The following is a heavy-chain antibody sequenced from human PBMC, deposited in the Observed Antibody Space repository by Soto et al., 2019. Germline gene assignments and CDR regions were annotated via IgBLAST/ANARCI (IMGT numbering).Heavy chain of an antibody. D-gene: IGHD2-21*01. Sequence: PGGSLRLFCAASGFTFSNYDMSWVRQAPGKGLEWVSGVSSSGSSTYYADSVKGRFTISRDNPKNTLYLQMSSLSAADTAVYYCARRDCGSGTNCEFGAPAFDYWGQGNLVIVSS. J-gene: IGHJ4*02. CDR1: GFTFSNYD. V-gene: IGHV3-23*01. CDR3: ARRDCGSGTNCEFGAPAFDY. CDR2: VSSSGSST.